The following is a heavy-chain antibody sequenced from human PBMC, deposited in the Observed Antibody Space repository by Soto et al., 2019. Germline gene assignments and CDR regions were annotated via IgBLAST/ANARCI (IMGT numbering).Heavy chain of an antibody. CDR2: IRGSGDTS. CDR3: SKVGTSVLYYFDY. Sequence: EVQLLESGGGLVQPGGSLRLSCAASGFTFSNYAISWVRQAPGKGLEWVSIIRGSGDTSYYADSLKGRFTISRVNSRNTLSLQMPSLRAGDSSKYYCSKVGTSVLYYFDYWGAGTLVTVSS. CDR1: GFTFSNYA. J-gene: IGHJ4*02. V-gene: IGHV3-23*01. D-gene: IGHD2-2*01.